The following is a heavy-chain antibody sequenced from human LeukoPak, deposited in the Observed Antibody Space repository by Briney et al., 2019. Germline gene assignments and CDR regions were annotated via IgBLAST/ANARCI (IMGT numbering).Heavy chain of an antibody. J-gene: IGHJ5*02. V-gene: IGHV4-31*03. Sequence: SETLSLTCTVSGGSISSGGYYWSWIRQHPGKGLEWIGYIYYSGSTYYNPSLKSRVTISVDTSKNQFSLKLSSVTAADTAVYYCAREALRYFDWPDWFDPWGQGTLVTVSS. CDR3: AREALRYFDWPDWFDP. CDR2: IYYSGST. D-gene: IGHD3-9*01. CDR1: GGSISSGGYY.